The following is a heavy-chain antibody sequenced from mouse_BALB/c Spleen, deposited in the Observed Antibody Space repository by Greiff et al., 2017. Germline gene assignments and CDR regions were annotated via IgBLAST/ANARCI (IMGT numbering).Heavy chain of an antibody. CDR3: ARGYYYGSSYYFDY. CDR2: IWGDGST. V-gene: IGHV2-6-7*01. D-gene: IGHD1-1*01. Sequence: VQVVESGPGLVAPSQSLSITCTVSGFSLTGYGVNWVRQPPGKGLEWLGMIWGDGSTDYNSALKSRLSISKDNSKSQVFLKMNSLQTDDTARYYCARGYYYGSSYYFDYWGQGTTLTVSA. J-gene: IGHJ2*01. CDR1: GFSLTGYG.